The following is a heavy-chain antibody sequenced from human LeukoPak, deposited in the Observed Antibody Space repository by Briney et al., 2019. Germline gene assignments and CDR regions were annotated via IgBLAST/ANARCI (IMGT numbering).Heavy chain of an antibody. CDR3: TRGGRSGWLGNC. CDR2: SRDEASSYTT. CDR1: GFTFSDHY. D-gene: IGHD6-19*01. Sequence: PGGSLRLSCAVSGFTFSDHYMDWVRQTPGKGLEWIARSRDEASSYTTEYAASVTGRFTISRDDSKNSLYLQMNGLKIEDTALYYCTRGGRSGWLGNCWGQGTLITVSS. J-gene: IGHJ4*02. V-gene: IGHV3-72*01.